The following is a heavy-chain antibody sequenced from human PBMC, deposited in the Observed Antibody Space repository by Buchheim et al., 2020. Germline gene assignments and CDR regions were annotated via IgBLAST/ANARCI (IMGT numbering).Heavy chain of an antibody. J-gene: IGHJ6*02. Sequence: QVQLVQSGAEVKKPGASVKVSCKASGYTFTSYYMHWVRQAPGQGLEWMGIINPSGGSTSYAQKFQGRVTMTRDTSTNTVHMELSSLRSEDTAVYYCARGPNRNYATPNYYYGMDVWGQGTT. CDR2: INPSGGST. D-gene: IGHD1-7*01. V-gene: IGHV1-46*01. CDR1: GYTFTSYY. CDR3: ARGPNRNYATPNYYYGMDV.